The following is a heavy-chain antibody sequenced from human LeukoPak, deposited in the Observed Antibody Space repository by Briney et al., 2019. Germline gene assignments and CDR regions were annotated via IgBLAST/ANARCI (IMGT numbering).Heavy chain of an antibody. Sequence: SETLSLTCAVSGGSISSGGYSWSWIRQPPGKGLEWIGYIYHSGSTYYNPSLKSRVTISVDRSKDQFSLNLSSVTAADRARYYCARIATVTVPDNWGQGTLVTVSS. CDR1: GGSISSGGYS. D-gene: IGHD4-17*01. CDR3: ARIATVTVPDN. CDR2: IYHSGST. V-gene: IGHV4-30-2*01. J-gene: IGHJ4*02.